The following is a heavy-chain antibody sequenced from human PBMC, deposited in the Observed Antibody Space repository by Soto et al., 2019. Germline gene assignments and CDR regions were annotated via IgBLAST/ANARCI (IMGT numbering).Heavy chain of an antibody. CDR3: ARDASYTNGVIFDY. D-gene: IGHD2-8*01. CDR2: ISSSGSTI. J-gene: IGHJ4*02. CDR1: GNIFSGYG. Sequence: GGSLRLSCAASGNIFSGYGMDWVRQPPGKGLEWVSDISSSGSTIYYADSVKGRFTISRDNAKNSLYLQMNSLRAEDTAVYYCARDASYTNGVIFDYWGQGTLVTVSS. V-gene: IGHV3-48*04.